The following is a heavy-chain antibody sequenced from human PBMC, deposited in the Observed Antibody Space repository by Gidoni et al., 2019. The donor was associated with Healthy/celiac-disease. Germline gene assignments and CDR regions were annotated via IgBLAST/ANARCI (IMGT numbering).Heavy chain of an antibody. CDR2: ISGSGGST. Sequence: EVQLMESGGGLVQPGGSLRLSCAASGFTFSSDAMSWVRQAPGKGLEWVSAISGSGGSTYYADSVKGRFTISRDNSKNTLYLQMNSLRAEDTAVYYCAKYEGWGDLKGLLDYWGQGTLVTVSS. V-gene: IGHV3-23*01. CDR1: GFTFSSDA. CDR3: AKYEGWGDLKGLLDY. D-gene: IGHD2-21*02. J-gene: IGHJ4*02.